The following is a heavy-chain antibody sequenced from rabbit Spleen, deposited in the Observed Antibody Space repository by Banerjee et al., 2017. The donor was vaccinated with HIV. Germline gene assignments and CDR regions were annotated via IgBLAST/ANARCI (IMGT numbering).Heavy chain of an antibody. CDR1: GIDFTNYY. CDR3: ARAIVPWLGLTRLDL. J-gene: IGHJ3*01. D-gene: IGHD4-1*01. Sequence: HLVESGGGLVQPGGSLKLSCKASGIDFTNYYITWVRQAPGKGLEWIGIIYAAKGSTDYASWVNGRFTISSDNAQSTVDLKMTSLTAADTATYFCARAIVPWLGLTRLDLWGQGTLVTVS. V-gene: IGHV1S7*01. CDR2: IYAAKGST.